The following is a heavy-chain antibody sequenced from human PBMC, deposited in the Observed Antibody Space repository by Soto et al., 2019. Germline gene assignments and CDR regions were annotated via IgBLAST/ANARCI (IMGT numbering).Heavy chain of an antibody. CDR1: GFTFSSYA. CDR2: ISGSGGGR. V-gene: IGHV3-23*01. Sequence: GGSLRLSCAVSGFTFSSYALSWVRQAPGKGLEWVSSISGSGGGRHYADSVRGRFTISSDNSKKKLYLQINRLRTEDTAVYYCGKAQNYEDSRSSRMFDYWGQGTLVTVSS. J-gene: IGHJ4*02. D-gene: IGHD3-16*01. CDR3: GKAQNYEDSRSSRMFDY.